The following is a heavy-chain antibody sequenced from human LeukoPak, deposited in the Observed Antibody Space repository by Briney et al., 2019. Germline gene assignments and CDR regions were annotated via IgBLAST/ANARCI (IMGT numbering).Heavy chain of an antibody. J-gene: IGHJ4*02. CDR3: ARLLHVPLRYFDWLPFDY. Sequence: GASVKVSCKATGGTFTSYAISWVRQAPGQGLEWMGGIIPIFGTANYAQKFQGRVTITADESTSTAYMELSSLRSEDTAVYYCARLLHVPLRYFDWLPFDYWGQGTLVTVSS. CDR2: IIPIFGTA. V-gene: IGHV1-69*13. CDR1: GGTFTSYA. D-gene: IGHD3-9*01.